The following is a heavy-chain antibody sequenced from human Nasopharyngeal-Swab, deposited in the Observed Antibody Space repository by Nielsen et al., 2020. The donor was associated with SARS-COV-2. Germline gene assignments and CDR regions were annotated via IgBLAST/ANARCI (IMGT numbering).Heavy chain of an antibody. D-gene: IGHD3-10*01. CDR2: IYYRGST. Sequence: WIRQPPGKGLEWIGYIYYRGSTYYNPTLKSRVTISVDTYKNQFSLKVSSVTAADTAVYYCARDLIYYYGSGSYGAPHYYYYGMDVWGQGTTVTVSS. CDR3: ARDLIYYYGSGSYGAPHYYYYGMDV. V-gene: IGHV4-31*02. J-gene: IGHJ6*02.